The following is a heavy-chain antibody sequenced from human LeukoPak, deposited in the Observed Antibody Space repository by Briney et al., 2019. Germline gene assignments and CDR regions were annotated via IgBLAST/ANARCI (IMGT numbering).Heavy chain of an antibody. CDR2: IYYSGST. D-gene: IGHD3-22*01. Sequence: PSETLSLTCTVSGGSISSSSYYWGWIRQPPGKGLEWIGSIYYSGSTYYNPSLKSRVTISVDTSKNQFSLKLSSVTAADTAVYYCARHYYYDSSIDYWGRGTLVTVSS. J-gene: IGHJ4*02. V-gene: IGHV4-39*01. CDR1: GGSISSSSYY. CDR3: ARHYYYDSSIDY.